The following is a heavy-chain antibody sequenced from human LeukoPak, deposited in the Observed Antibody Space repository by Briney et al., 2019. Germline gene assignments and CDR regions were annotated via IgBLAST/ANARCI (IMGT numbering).Heavy chain of an antibody. D-gene: IGHD2-15*01. CDR3: ARGVHCSGGSCYALLDY. CDR2: IYHSGST. J-gene: IGHJ4*02. V-gene: IGHV4-4*02. Sequence: SGTLSLTCAVSGGSISSSNWWSWVRQPPGKGLEWIGEIYHSGSTNFNPSLKSRVTISVDKSKNQFSLKLSSVTAADTAVYYCARGVHCSGGSCYALLDYWGQGTLVTVSS. CDR1: GGSISSSNW.